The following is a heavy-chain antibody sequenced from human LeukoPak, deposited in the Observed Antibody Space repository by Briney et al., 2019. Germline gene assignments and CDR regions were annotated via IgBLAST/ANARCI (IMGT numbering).Heavy chain of an antibody. Sequence: GGSLRLSSAASGFTFSDYYMSWIRQAPGKGLEWVSAISGSGGSTYYADSVKGRFTISRDNSKNTLYLQMNSLRAEDTAVYYCATENWSDYWGQGTLVTVSS. CDR2: ISGSGGST. CDR1: GFTFSDYY. D-gene: IGHD1-1*01. V-gene: IGHV3-23*01. CDR3: ATENWSDY. J-gene: IGHJ4*02.